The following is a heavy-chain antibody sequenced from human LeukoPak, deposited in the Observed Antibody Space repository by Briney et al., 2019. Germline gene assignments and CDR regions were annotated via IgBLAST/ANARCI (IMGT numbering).Heavy chain of an antibody. J-gene: IGHJ3*02. Sequence: ETLSLTCAVSGGSISSSNWSSWVRQPPGKGLEWIGEIYHSGSTNYNPSLKSRVTISVDNSKNQFSLKLSSVTAADTAVYYCAREPGYCSGGSCYSDAFDIWGQGTLVTVSS. V-gene: IGHV4-4*02. D-gene: IGHD2-15*01. CDR2: IYHSGST. CDR1: GGSISSSNW. CDR3: AREPGYCSGGSCYSDAFDI.